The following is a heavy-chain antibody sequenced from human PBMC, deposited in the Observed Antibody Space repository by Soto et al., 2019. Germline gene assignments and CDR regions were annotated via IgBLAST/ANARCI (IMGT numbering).Heavy chain of an antibody. CDR3: TTDIGGRPDY. Sequence: TGGSLRLSCAASGFTFSNAWMSWVRQAPGKGLEWVGRIKIKTDGGTTDYSAPVKGRFTISRDDSKNTLYLQMNSLKNEDTAVYYCTTDIGGRPDYWGQGTLVTVSS. V-gene: IGHV3-15*01. CDR1: GFTFSNAW. CDR2: IKIKTDGGTT. D-gene: IGHD1-26*01. J-gene: IGHJ4*02.